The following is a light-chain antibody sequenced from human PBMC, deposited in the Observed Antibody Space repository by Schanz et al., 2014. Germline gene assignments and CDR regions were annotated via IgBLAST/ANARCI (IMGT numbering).Light chain of an antibody. CDR3: QSYDISLSVLYV. CDR2: GDT. J-gene: IGLJ1*01. Sequence: QSVLTQPPSVSGAPGQRVTISCTGSSSNIGAGYDVHWYQQLPGTAPKLLIHGDTNRPSGVPDRFSGSKSGTSASLAITGLQAEDEADYYCQSYDISLSVLYVFGTGTKLTVL. CDR1: SSNIGAGYD. V-gene: IGLV1-40*01.